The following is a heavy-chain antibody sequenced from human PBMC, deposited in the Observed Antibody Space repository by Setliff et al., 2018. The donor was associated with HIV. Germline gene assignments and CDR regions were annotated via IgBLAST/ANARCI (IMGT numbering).Heavy chain of an antibody. CDR2: VYYGGST. Sequence: SETLSLTCTVSGGSISSGSYYWGWIRQPPGKGLEWIGSVYYGGSTYYNPSLKSRVTISVDTSKNQFSLKLSSVTAADTAVYYCARGNFNYWGQGTLVTVSS. D-gene: IGHD3-16*01. CDR3: ARGNFNY. J-gene: IGHJ4*02. V-gene: IGHV4-39*01. CDR1: GGSISSGSYY.